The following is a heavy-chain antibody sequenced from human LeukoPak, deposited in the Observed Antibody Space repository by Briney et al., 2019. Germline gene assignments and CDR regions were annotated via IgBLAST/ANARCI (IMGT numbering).Heavy chain of an antibody. D-gene: IGHD6-19*01. CDR2: ISSSSSYI. CDR3: AREYSSGWDDAFDI. CDR1: GFTFSSYS. V-gene: IGHV3-21*01. J-gene: IGHJ3*02. Sequence: GGSLRLSCAASGFTFSSYSMNWVRQAPGKGLEWVSSISSSSSYIYYADSVKGRFTISRDNAKNSLYLQMNSLRAEDTAVYYCAREYSSGWDDAFDIWGQGTMVTVSS.